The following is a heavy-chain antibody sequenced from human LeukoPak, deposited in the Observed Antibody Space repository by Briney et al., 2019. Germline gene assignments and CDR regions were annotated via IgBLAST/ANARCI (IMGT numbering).Heavy chain of an antibody. CDR2: IYYSGST. CDR3: ARESSNSLDY. V-gene: IGHV4-59*08. CDR1: GGSISSYY. Sequence: PSETLSLTCTVSGGSISSYYWGWIRQPPGKGLEWIGYIYYSGSTNYNPSLKSRVTISVDTSKNQFSLEVSSVTAADTAVYYCARESSNSLDYWGQGTLVTVSS. J-gene: IGHJ4*02. D-gene: IGHD4-11*01.